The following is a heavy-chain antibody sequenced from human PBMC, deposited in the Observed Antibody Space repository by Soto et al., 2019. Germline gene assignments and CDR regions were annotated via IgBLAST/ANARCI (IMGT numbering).Heavy chain of an antibody. CDR3: ARDAVVVPAARVRGTEMNDYGDYYDRIWVY. J-gene: IGHJ4*02. V-gene: IGHV3-74*01. CDR2: IKSDGTVT. D-gene: IGHD2-2*01. CDR1: GITFSTYR. Sequence: PGGSLRLSCVVSGITFSTYRMHWVRQAPGKGLVWVSHIKSDGTVTHYTDSVRGRFIISRDNAKNTLFLQMNSLRAEDTAVYYCARDAVVVPAARVRGTEMNDYGDYYDRIWVYWGQGTLVTVSS.